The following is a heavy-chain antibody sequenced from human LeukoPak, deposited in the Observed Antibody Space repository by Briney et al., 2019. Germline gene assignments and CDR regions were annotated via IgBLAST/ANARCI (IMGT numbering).Heavy chain of an antibody. J-gene: IGHJ4*02. D-gene: IGHD4-17*01. V-gene: IGHV1-46*01. CDR2: INPTGGST. CDR3: ARVRNDYGDASDY. Sequence: ASVKVSCKASGYTFTSYYMHWVRQAPGQGLEWMGLINPTGGSTGYAQKFQGRVTMTRDMSTSTDYMELSSLRSEDTAIYYCARVRNDYGDASDYWGQGTLVTVSS. CDR1: GYTFTSYY.